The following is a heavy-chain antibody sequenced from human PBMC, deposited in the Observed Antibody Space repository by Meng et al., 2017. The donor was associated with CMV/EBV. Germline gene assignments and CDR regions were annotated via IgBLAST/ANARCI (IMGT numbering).Heavy chain of an antibody. CDR2: IYTSGST. J-gene: IGHJ4*02. D-gene: IGHD5-18*01. CDR1: GGSISSYY. CDR3: ARHGDTAMVVGIDY. V-gene: IGHV4-4*07. Sequence: QVQLQEPGPGRVKPSETLALTCTVSGGSISSYYWSWIRQPAGKGLEWIGRIYTSGSTNYNPSLKSRVTMSVDTSKNQFSLKLSSVTAADTAVYYCARHGDTAMVVGIDYWGQGTLVTVSS.